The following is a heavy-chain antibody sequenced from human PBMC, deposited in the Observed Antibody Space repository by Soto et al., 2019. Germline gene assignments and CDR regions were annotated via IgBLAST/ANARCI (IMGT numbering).Heavy chain of an antibody. V-gene: IGHV2-5*02. CDR1: GFSLTSSGVG. CDR2: IYWADDK. D-gene: IGHD3-3*01. CDR3: AHRVLRTVFGLVTTTAIYFDF. Sequence: QITLKESGPTVVKPTETLTLTCPFSGFSLTSSGVGVGWVRQAPGKSPEWLPRIYWADDKRYSTSLKSRLTITKDTSKTQVVLTMANVDPADTATYYCAHRVLRTVFGLVTTTAIYFDFWGQGTPVVVSS. J-gene: IGHJ4*02.